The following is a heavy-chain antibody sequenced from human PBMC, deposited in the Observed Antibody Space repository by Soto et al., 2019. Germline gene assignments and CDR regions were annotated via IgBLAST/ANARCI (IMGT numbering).Heavy chain of an antibody. D-gene: IGHD3-22*01. CDR1: GFPFSSYN. CDR3: ARDYDSSGYYTWPLA. CDR2: ISYRSNYI. Sequence: PGGSLRLSCVGSGFPFSSYNMNWVRQAPGKGLEWVSSISYRSNYIYYADSVKGRFTISRDNAENSLYLQMHSLRAEDTTVYYCARDYDSSGYYTWPLAWGQGTLVTVSS. V-gene: IGHV3-21*01. J-gene: IGHJ5*02.